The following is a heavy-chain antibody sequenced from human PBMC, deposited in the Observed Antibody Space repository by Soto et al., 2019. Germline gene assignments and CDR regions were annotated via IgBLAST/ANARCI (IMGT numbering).Heavy chain of an antibody. CDR3: ARSSMVRGVLDPYYFDY. J-gene: IGHJ4*02. Sequence: SETLSLTCTVSGGSISSGGYYWSWIRQHPXKGLEWIGYIYYSGSTYYNPSLKSRVTISVDTSKNQFSLKLSSVTAADTAVYYCARSSMVRGVLDPYYFDYWGQGSLVTVSS. CDR2: IYYSGST. CDR1: GGSISSGGYY. V-gene: IGHV4-31*03. D-gene: IGHD3-10*01.